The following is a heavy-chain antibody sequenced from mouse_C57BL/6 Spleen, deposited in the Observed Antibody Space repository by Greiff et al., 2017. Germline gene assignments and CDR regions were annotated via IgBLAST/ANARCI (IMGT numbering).Heavy chain of an antibody. CDR1: GFTFSDYG. CDR3: ARGYDYDFDY. D-gene: IGHD2-4*01. CDR2: ISSGSSTI. Sequence: VQLKESGGGLVKPGGSLKLSCAASGFTFSDYGMHWVRQAPEKGLEWVAYISSGSSTIYYADTVKGRFTISRDNAKNTLFLQMTSLRSEDTAMYYCARGYDYDFDYWGQGTTLTVSS. V-gene: IGHV5-17*01. J-gene: IGHJ2*01.